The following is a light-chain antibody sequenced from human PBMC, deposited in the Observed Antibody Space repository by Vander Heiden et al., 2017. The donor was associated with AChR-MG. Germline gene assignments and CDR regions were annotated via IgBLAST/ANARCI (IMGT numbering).Light chain of an antibody. CDR1: SSNIGAGYD. V-gene: IGLV1-40*01. CDR2: GNS. J-gene: IGLJ2*01. CDR3: QSYDSSLSGSGV. Sequence: HSLLPHPPPVSRAPAPRATISCTGSSSNIGAGYDVHWYQQLPGTAPKLLIYGNSNRPSGVPDRFSGSKSGTSASLAITGLQAEDEADYYCQSYDSSLSGSGVFGGGTKLTVL.